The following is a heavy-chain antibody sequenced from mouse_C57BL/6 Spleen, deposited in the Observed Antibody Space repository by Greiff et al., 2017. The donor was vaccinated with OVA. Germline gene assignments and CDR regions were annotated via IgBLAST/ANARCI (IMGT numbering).Heavy chain of an antibody. CDR2: INPNNGGT. J-gene: IGHJ2*01. V-gene: IGHV1-22*01. CDR1: GYTFTDYN. Sequence: EVHLVESGPELVKPGASVKMSCKASGYTFTDYNMHWVKQSHGKSLEWIGYINPNNGGTSYNQKFKGKATLTVNKSSSTAYMELRSLTSEDSAVYYCARRYYGSSLDYWGQGTTLTVSS. D-gene: IGHD1-1*01. CDR3: ARRYYGSSLDY.